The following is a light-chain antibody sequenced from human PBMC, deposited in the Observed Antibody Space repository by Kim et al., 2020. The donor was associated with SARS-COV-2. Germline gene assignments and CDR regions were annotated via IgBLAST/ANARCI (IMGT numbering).Light chain of an antibody. CDR3: NSRDSNDYVV. CDR1: SLRSYY. V-gene: IGLV3-19*01. J-gene: IGLJ2*01. Sequence: SSELTQDPAVSVALGQTVRITCQGDSLRSYYATWYQQKPGQAPIPVIYGKNNRPSGIPDRFSGSSSGNTASLTITGTQAGDEADYYCNSRDSNDYVVFGG. CDR2: GKN.